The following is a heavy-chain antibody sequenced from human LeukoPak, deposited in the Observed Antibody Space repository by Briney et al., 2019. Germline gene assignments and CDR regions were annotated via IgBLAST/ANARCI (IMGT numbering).Heavy chain of an antibody. CDR1: GFTLSSYG. D-gene: IGHD1-26*01. V-gene: IGHV3-74*01. CDR2: IKSDGSNI. CDR3: ISEVGKGSH. Sequence: GGSLRLSCAASGFTLSSYGMHWVRQARGKGLVWVSNIKSDGSNINYADSVKGRFTISRDNAKNTLYLQMNSLRAEDAAVYYCISEVGKGSHWGQGTLVTVSS. J-gene: IGHJ4*02.